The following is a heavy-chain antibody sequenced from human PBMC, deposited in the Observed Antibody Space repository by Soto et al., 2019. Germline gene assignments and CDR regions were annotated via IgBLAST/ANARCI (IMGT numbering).Heavy chain of an antibody. V-gene: IGHV4-59*01. Sequence: SETLSLTCTVSGGSISSYYWSWIRQPPGKGLEWIGYIYYSGSTNYNPSLKSRVTISVDTSKNQFSLKLSSVTAADTAVYYCARSLAAGKWDNWFDPWGQGTLVTVSS. D-gene: IGHD6-13*01. J-gene: IGHJ5*02. CDR1: GGSISSYY. CDR3: ARSLAAGKWDNWFDP. CDR2: IYYSGST.